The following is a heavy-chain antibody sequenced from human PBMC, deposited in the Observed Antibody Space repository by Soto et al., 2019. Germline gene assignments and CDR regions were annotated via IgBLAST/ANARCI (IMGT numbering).Heavy chain of an antibody. Sequence: QVQLVESGGGVVQPGRSLRLSCAASGFTFSSYGMHWVRQAPGKGLEWVAVISYDGSNKYYADSVKGRFTISRDNSKNTLYLQMNSLRAEDTAVYYCAKDDGHMIRFKQPNRGIDYWGQGTLVTVSS. J-gene: IGHJ4*02. D-gene: IGHD3-16*01. CDR2: ISYDGSNK. CDR1: GFTFSSYG. CDR3: AKDDGHMIRFKQPNRGIDY. V-gene: IGHV3-30*18.